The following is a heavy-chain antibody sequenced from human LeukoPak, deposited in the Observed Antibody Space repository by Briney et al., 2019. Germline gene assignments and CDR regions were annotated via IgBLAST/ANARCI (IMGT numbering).Heavy chain of an antibody. CDR3: ARPSRGYYYMDV. Sequence: SQTLSLTCTVSGDSISTLNYYWSWIRQPAGKGLEWIGRIYSSGSTNYNPSLKSRVTISVDTSKNQFYLKMNSVTAADTAVYYCARPSRGYYYMDVWGKGTTVTISS. CDR2: IYSSGST. CDR1: GDSISTLNYY. V-gene: IGHV4-61*02. J-gene: IGHJ6*03.